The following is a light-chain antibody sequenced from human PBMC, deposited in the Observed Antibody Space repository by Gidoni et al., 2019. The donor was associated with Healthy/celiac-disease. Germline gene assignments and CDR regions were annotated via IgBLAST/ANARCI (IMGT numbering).Light chain of an antibody. J-gene: IGLJ2*01. Sequence: SYELTQPPSVSVSPGQTASITCSGDKLGDKYACWYQQKPGQSPVLVIYQDSKRPSGIPVRFSGSNSGNTATLTISGTQAMDEADYYCQAWDVFGGGTKLTVL. CDR2: QDS. CDR3: QAWDV. CDR1: KLGDKY. V-gene: IGLV3-1*01.